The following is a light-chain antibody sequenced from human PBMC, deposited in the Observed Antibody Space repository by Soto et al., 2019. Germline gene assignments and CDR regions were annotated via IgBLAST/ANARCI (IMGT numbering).Light chain of an antibody. Sequence: EVVLTQSPDTLSLSPGDRATLSCRASQSVSTYLAWYQQKPGQAPRLLIYDASNRATGIPARFSGSGSGTDFTLTISSLEPEDFEVYYCQQRSDWLPITFGQGTRLDI. CDR3: QQRSDWLPIT. CDR2: DAS. J-gene: IGKJ5*01. V-gene: IGKV3-11*01. CDR1: QSVSTY.